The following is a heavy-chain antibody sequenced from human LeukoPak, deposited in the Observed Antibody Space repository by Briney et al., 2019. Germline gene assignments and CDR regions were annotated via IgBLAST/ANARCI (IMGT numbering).Heavy chain of an antibody. J-gene: IGHJ4*02. D-gene: IGHD4-17*01. CDR2: IYYSGST. CDR3: ASLYGDYEGVDY. CDR1: GGSISSYY. Sequence: SETLSLTCTVSGGSISSYYWSWIRQPPGKGLEWIGYIYYSGSTNYNPSLKSRVTISVDRSKNQFSLKLSSVTAADTAVYYCASLYGDYEGVDYWGQGTLVTVSS. V-gene: IGHV4-59*12.